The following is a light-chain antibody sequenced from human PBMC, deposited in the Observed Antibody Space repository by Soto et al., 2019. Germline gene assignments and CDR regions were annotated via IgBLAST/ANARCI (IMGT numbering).Light chain of an antibody. CDR3: SSYTSISTLYV. J-gene: IGLJ1*01. Sequence: QSVLTQPASVSGSPGQSITISCTGTNSDVGGYNYVSWYQQHPGKAPELMIYEVSHRPSGVSNRFSGSKSDNTASLTISGLQAEDEADYSCSSYTSISTLYVFGTGTKVTV. V-gene: IGLV2-14*01. CDR1: NSDVGGYNY. CDR2: EVS.